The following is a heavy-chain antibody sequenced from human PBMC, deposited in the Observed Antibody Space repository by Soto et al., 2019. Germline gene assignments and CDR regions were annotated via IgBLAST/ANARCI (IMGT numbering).Heavy chain of an antibody. Sequence: EVQLLESGGGLVQPGGSLRLSCAASGFTFSSYVMSWVRQAPGKGLEWVSGMSGSGGRTYYADSVKGRFTISRDNSKNTMYLQTTSLIAANAPVYYSTKGRLAALVDPWGQGTLVTVSS. V-gene: IGHV3-23*01. CDR3: TKGRLAALVDP. CDR2: MSGSGGRT. CDR1: GFTFSSYV. J-gene: IGHJ5*02.